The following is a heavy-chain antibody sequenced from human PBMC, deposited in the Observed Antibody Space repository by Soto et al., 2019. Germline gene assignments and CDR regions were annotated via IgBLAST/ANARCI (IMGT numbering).Heavy chain of an antibody. CDR1: GGSISSYY. CDR3: ARFDIAAAGMVFDP. J-gene: IGHJ5*02. D-gene: IGHD6-13*01. Sequence: SETLSLTCTVSGGSISSYYWSWIRQPPGKGLEWIGYIYYSGSTNYNPSLKSRVTISVDTSKNQFSLKLSSVTAADTAVYYCARFDIAAAGMVFDPWGQGTLVTVSS. V-gene: IGHV4-59*01. CDR2: IYYSGST.